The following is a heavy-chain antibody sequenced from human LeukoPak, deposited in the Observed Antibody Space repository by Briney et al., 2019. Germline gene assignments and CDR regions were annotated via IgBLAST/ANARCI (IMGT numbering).Heavy chain of an antibody. CDR3: ARDSRFYFDY. V-gene: IGHV4-59*01. CDR2: IYYSGST. Sequence: SETLSLTCTVSGGSISSYYWSWIRQPPGKGLEWIGYIYYSGSTNYNPSLKSRVTISVDTSKNQFSLKLSSVTAADTAVYYCARDSRFYFDYWGQGTLVTVSS. J-gene: IGHJ4*02. D-gene: IGHD3-16*01. CDR1: GGSISSYY.